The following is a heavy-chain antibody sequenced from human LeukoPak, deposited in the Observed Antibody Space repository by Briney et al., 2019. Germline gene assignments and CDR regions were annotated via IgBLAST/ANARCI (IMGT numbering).Heavy chain of an antibody. CDR2: ISASSGNI. J-gene: IGHJ3*01. Sequence: GGSLRLSCAASGFTFSSYSLNWVRQAPGKGLEWVSYISASSGNIKYADSVKGRFTISRDNAKNSLYLQMNILRAEDTAVYYCARDYLWAFDFWGQGTMVTVSS. V-gene: IGHV3-48*01. D-gene: IGHD3-16*01. CDR1: GFTFSSYS. CDR3: ARDYLWAFDF.